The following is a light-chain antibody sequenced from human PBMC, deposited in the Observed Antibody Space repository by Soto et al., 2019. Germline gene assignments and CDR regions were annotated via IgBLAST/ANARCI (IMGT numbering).Light chain of an antibody. CDR3: SSYAGATNLV. Sequence: QSALTQPPSASGSPGQSVTISCTGSSSDVGAYNSVSWYQHYPGKAPKLLIYEVSKRPSGVPDRFSGSKSGNTASLTVSGLQAEDEADYYCSSYAGATNLVFGGGPKVTVL. CDR2: EVS. V-gene: IGLV2-8*01. CDR1: SSDVGAYNS. J-gene: IGLJ2*01.